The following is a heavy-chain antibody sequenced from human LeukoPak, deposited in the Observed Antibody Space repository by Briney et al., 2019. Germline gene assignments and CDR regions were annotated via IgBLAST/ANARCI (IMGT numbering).Heavy chain of an antibody. Sequence: SETLSLTCTVSGGSISSTSYNWGWIRQPPGKGLEWIGSIFYTGSANYSPSLKSRVTISVDTSKNQFSLKLSSVTAADTAVYYCARGAIKGSTSGYYFSYVVYFDYWGQGTLVTVSS. D-gene: IGHD3-22*01. V-gene: IGHV4-39*07. CDR3: ARGAIKGSTSGYYFSYVVYFDY. CDR1: GGSISSTSYN. CDR2: IFYTGSA. J-gene: IGHJ4*02.